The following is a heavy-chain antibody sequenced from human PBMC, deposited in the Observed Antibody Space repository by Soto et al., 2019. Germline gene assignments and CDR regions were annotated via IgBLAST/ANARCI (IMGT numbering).Heavy chain of an antibody. V-gene: IGHV3-30*18. CDR1: GFTCSSYG. CDR2: ISYDGNNK. CDR3: AKDHLETTVTTPSY. J-gene: IGHJ4*02. Sequence: QVQLVESGGGVVQPGRSLRLSCAASGFTCSSYGMPSVRQAPGKGREWVAVISYDGNNKYYAYSVKGRFTISRDNFKNTLYLQMDSLRAEDTAIYYCAKDHLETTVTTPSYWGQGPLVTVSS. D-gene: IGHD4-17*01.